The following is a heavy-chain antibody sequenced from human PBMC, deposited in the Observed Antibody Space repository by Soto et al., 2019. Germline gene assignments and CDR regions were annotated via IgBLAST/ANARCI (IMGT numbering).Heavy chain of an antibody. CDR1: GFTVSSNY. J-gene: IGHJ6*02. Sequence: GGSLRLSCAASGFTVSSNYMSWVRQAPGKGLEWVSVIYSGGSTYYADSVKGRFTISRDNSKNTLYLQMNSLRAEDTAVYYCARDREDYYDSSGYFGYYYYGMDVWGQGTTVTVSS. D-gene: IGHD3-22*01. CDR3: ARDREDYYDSSGYFGYYYYGMDV. V-gene: IGHV3-53*01. CDR2: IYSGGST.